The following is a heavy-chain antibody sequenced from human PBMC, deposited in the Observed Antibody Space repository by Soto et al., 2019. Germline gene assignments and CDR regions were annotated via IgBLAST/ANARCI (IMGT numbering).Heavy chain of an antibody. D-gene: IGHD4-17*01. Sequence: QVQLQESGPGLVKPSQTLSLTCTVSGGSISSGGYYWSWIRQHPGKGLEWIGYMYYSGSTYYNPPLNPRLTTSVHTSKNHFPLKLNPVTAADTAVYYCARGGLTRYDSGHYWLPYGMDVWGQGTTVTVSS. CDR3: ARGGLTRYDSGHYWLPYGMDV. V-gene: IGHV4-31*03. CDR1: GGSISSGGYY. J-gene: IGHJ6*02. CDR2: MYYSGST.